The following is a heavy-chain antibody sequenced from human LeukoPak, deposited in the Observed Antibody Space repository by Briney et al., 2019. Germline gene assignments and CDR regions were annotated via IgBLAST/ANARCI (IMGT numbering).Heavy chain of an antibody. J-gene: IGHJ4*02. CDR2: VKKEGREGSEA. D-gene: IGHD2-15*01. Sequence: GGSLRLSCAASGFTISSYWMSWVRQAPGKGPEWVANVKKEGREGSEAYYVDSVKGRFTISRDNAKNSLYLQMNSLRAEDTAVYYCARGYCSGTECFASSFDSWGQGAPVTVSS. CDR3: ARGYCSGTECFASSFDS. CDR1: GFTISSYW. V-gene: IGHV3-7*01.